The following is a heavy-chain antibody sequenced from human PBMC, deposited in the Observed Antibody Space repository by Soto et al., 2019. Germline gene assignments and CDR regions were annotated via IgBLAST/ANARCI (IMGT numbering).Heavy chain of an antibody. CDR2: ISWNSGSI. CDR1: GFTFDDYA. Sequence: GGSLRLSCAASGFTFDDYAMHWVRQAPGKGLEWVSGISWNSGSIGYADSVKGRFTISRDNAKNSLYLQMNSLRAEDTALYYCAKTSPAYYDYIWGSGTFFDIWGQGTMVTVSS. D-gene: IGHD3-16*01. V-gene: IGHV3-9*01. J-gene: IGHJ3*02. CDR3: AKTSPAYYDYIWGSGTFFDI.